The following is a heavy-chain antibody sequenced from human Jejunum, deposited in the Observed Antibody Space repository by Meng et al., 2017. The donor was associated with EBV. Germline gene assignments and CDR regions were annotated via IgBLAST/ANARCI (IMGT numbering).Heavy chain of an antibody. D-gene: IGHD3-22*01. CDR3: VRERESSAQY. J-gene: IGHJ4*02. V-gene: IGHV4-39*07. Sequence: QVQEQESGPMLVESSETLALTYTYAGCPTSSTSYFCGRIRQPPGKRLEWIGTIHYSGNTYYNPSLKSRLSISLDTSQNQFSLKLNSVTSADTAVYYCVRERESSAQYWGQGTLVTVSS. CDR1: GCPTSSTSYF. CDR2: IHYSGNT.